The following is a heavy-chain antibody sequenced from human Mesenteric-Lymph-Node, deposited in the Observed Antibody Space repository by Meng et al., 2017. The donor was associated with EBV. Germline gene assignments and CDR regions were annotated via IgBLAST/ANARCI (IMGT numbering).Heavy chain of an antibody. CDR2: IYHGGRN. J-gene: IGHJ4*02. V-gene: IGHV4-4*02. CDR1: GDASNNHNW. D-gene: IGHD6-19*01. Sequence: KPSVTLSSTSDVSGDASNNHNWWELVRQPPGKGLERIGEIYHGGRNNYNPSLKSRINLSVDKSKNLFSLNLSSVTDANTAVYFCARRREYSSGWPIDYWGQGTLVTVSS. CDR3: ARRREYSSGWPIDY.